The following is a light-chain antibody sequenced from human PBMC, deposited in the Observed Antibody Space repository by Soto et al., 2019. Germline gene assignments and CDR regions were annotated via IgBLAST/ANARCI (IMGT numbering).Light chain of an antibody. J-gene: IGKJ1*01. CDR3: QQYGSWPPRT. Sequence: EIVLTQSPGILSLSPGERATISCRASQSVSNDFLAWYQQKPGQAPRLLIYGASTRATDVPDRLSGSESGADFTLSISRLEPEDFAVYYCQQYGSWPPRTFGQGTKVDIK. CDR1: QSVSNDF. CDR2: GAS. V-gene: IGKV3-20*01.